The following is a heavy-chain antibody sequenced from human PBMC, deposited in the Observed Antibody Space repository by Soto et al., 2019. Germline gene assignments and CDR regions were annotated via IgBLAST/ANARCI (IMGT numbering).Heavy chain of an antibody. CDR3: TRNGAYDFWSGSFDP. CDR2: IRSKAYDYAT. Sequence: EVQLVESGGGLVQPGGSRTLSCEASGCTFSGSTIHCVRQASGKGLEWFGRIRSKAYDYATAYTVSLRGRFNISRDDSKTTAFLQMSSLETEDTAVYYCTRNGAYDFWSGSFDPWGQGTLVTVSS. D-gene: IGHD3-3*01. J-gene: IGHJ5*02. V-gene: IGHV3-73*02. CDR1: GCTFSGST.